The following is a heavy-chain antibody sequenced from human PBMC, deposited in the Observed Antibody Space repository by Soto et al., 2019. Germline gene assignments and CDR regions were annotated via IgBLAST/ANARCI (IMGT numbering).Heavy chain of an antibody. Sequence: QVQLQQSGPGLVKPSQTLSLTCAISGDSVSSSTAAWNWIRQSPSGGLEWLGRTYYRSKWYYDYAPSVKGRISNDPDTSKNQFSLHLNSVTSEDTAVYYCAYAVDVWGQGTTVTVSS. V-gene: IGHV6-1*01. CDR1: GDSVSSSTAA. D-gene: IGHD4-17*01. CDR2: TYYRSKWYY. CDR3: AYAVDV. J-gene: IGHJ6*02.